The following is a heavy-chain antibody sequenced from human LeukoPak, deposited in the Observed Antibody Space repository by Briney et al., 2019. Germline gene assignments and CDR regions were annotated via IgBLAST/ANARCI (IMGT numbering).Heavy chain of an antibody. D-gene: IGHD5-18*01. CDR3: AKVGIQLWLRSQYYFDY. CDR2: ISSSSSTI. CDR1: GFTFSSYS. Sequence: GGSLRLSCTASGFTFSSYSMNWVRQAPGKGLEWVSYISSSSSTIYYADSVKGRFTISRDNAKNSLYLQMNSLRAEDTAVYYCAKVGIQLWLRSQYYFDYWGQGTLVTVSS. V-gene: IGHV3-48*01. J-gene: IGHJ4*02.